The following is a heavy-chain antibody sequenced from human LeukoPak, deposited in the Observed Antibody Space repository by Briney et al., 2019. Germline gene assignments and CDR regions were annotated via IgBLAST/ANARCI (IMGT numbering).Heavy chain of an antibody. J-gene: IGHJ2*01. D-gene: IGHD3-10*01. CDR3: ARDSYDYYGYRYFDL. V-gene: IGHV3-48*03. CDR1: GFTFSSYE. CDR2: TGSTHT. Sequence: PGGSLRLSCVASGFTFSSYEMNWVRQAPGKGLEWVSGTGSTHTQYADSMKGRFTISRDNAKNSLYLQINSLTTEDTAVYYCARDSYDYYGYRYFDLWGRGTLVTVSS.